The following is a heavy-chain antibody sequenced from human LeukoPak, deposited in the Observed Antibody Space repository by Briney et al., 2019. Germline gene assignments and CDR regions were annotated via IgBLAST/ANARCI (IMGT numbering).Heavy chain of an antibody. D-gene: IGHD1-7*01. CDR1: GVTFRSYS. Sequence: GGSLRLSCAASGVTFRSYSMNWVRPAPRKGVEWVSSISSSRSYIYYADSVKGRFTISRDNAQNSLYLQINSLRAEDPAVYYRTRLSGDNWNYGGNFDSWGQGTLVTVSS. V-gene: IGHV3-21*04. J-gene: IGHJ4*02. CDR2: ISSSRSYI. CDR3: TRLSGDNWNYGGNFDS.